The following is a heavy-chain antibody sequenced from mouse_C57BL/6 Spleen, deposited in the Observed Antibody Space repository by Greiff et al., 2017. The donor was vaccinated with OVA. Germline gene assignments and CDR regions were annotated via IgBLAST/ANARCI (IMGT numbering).Heavy chain of an antibody. V-gene: IGHV1-81*01. D-gene: IGHD3-2*02. CDR1: GYTFTSYG. J-gene: IGHJ3*01. Sequence: QVQLQQSGAELARPGASVKLSCKASGYTFTSYGISWVKQRTGQGLEWIGEIYPRRGNTYYNEKFKGKATLTADKSSSTAYMELRSLTSEDSAVYFCAETAQARFAYWGQGTLVTVSA. CDR2: IYPRRGNT. CDR3: AETAQARFAY.